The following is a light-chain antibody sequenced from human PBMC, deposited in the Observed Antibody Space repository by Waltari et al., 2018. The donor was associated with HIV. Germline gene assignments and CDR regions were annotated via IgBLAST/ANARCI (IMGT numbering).Light chain of an antibody. Sequence: EIVLTQSPGSLSVSPGERATLSCRASQSVGNSLAWYQHKPGQAPRRLIYGASTRAAGIPPRFSGSGSGTQFTLTISRLRSEDFAVYYCQHYDNWPPWTFGQGTKVEIK. J-gene: IGKJ1*01. CDR1: QSVGNS. CDR3: QHYDNWPPWT. CDR2: GAS. V-gene: IGKV3-15*01.